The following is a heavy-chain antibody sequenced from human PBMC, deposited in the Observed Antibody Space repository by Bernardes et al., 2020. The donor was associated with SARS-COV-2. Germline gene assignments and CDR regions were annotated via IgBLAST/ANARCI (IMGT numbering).Heavy chain of an antibody. V-gene: IGHV3-9*01. Sequence: SLRLSCAASGFTFDDSAMHWVRQAPGKGLEWVSGISWNSGSIGYADSVKGRFTISRDNAKNSLYLQMNSLRAEDTALYYCATVAAGNYYYAMDVWGQGTTVTVSS. CDR2: ISWNSGSI. J-gene: IGHJ6*02. CDR1: GFTFDDSA. D-gene: IGHD3-10*01. CDR3: ATVAAGNYYYAMDV.